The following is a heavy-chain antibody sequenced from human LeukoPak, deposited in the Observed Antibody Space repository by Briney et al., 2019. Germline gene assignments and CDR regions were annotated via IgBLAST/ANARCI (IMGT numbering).Heavy chain of an antibody. V-gene: IGHV1-2*02. Sequence: ASVKVSCKASGYTFTGYYMHWVRQAPGQGLEWMGWINPNSGGTNYAQKFQGRVTMTRDTSISTAYMELSRLRSDDTAVYYCARDRGITMVRGVIVYWRQGTLVTVSS. CDR1: GYTFTGYY. CDR3: ARDRGITMVRGVIVY. J-gene: IGHJ4*02. D-gene: IGHD3-10*01. CDR2: INPNSGGT.